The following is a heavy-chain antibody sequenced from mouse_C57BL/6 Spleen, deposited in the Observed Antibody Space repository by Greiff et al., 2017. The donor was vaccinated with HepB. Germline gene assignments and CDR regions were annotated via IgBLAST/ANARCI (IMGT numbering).Heavy chain of an antibody. Sequence: EVKLVESGGGLVKPGGSLKLSCAASGFTFSDYGMHWVRQAPEKGLEWVAYISSGSSTIYYADTVKGRFTISRDNAKNTLFLQMTSLRSEDTAMYYWARGTTTLVGAGAMDYWGQGTSVTVSS. CDR2: ISSGSSTI. J-gene: IGHJ4*01. D-gene: IGHD1-1*01. CDR1: GFTFSDYG. V-gene: IGHV5-17*01. CDR3: ARGTTTLVGAGAMDY.